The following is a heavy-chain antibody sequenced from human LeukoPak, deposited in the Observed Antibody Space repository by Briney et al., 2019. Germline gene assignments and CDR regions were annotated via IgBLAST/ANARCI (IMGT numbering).Heavy chain of an antibody. J-gene: IGHJ6*03. CDR3: ASNNVAGSGRALYYYYYMDV. D-gene: IGHD3-10*01. Sequence: SETLSLTCTVSGGSISSYYWSWIRQPAGKGLEWIGRIYTSGSTNYNPSLKSRVTMSVDTSKNQFSMKLSSVTAADRAVCSYASNNVAGSGRALYYYYYMDVWGKGTTVTISS. V-gene: IGHV4-4*07. CDR2: IYTSGST. CDR1: GGSISSYY.